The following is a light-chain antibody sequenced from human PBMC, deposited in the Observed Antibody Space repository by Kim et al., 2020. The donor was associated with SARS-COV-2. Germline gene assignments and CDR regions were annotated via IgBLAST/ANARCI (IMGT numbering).Light chain of an antibody. J-gene: IGLJ2*01. Sequence: QSVLTQPPSVSGAPGQTVTISCTGSSSDIGSGYNVYWYQHTPGTAPKLLISGDNSRPSGVPDRFSASRSGTSASLAITGLQAEDEADYYCQSYDAILTLIFGGGTKLTVL. CDR1: SSDIGSGYN. CDR2: GDN. V-gene: IGLV1-40*01. CDR3: QSYDAILTLI.